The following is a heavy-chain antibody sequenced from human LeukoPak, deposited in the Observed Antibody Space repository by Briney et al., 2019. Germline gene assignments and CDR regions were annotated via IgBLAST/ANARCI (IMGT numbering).Heavy chain of an antibody. V-gene: IGHV3-23*01. CDR3: AKRGGYGYFDY. CDR1: GFTLTSYA. J-gene: IGHJ4*02. Sequence: AGSLRLSCAASGFTLTSYAMGWVRQAPGKGLEWVSVISGSGSTTYYADSVKGRFTISRDNSKNTLYLQMNSLRAEDTAVYYCAKRGGYGYFDYWGQGTLVTVSA. CDR2: ISGSGSTT. D-gene: IGHD3-22*01.